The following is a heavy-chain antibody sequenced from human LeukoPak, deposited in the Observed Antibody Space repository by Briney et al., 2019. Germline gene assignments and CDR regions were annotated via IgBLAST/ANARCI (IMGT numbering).Heavy chain of an antibody. Sequence: GESLKISCKGSGYSFTSYWIGWVRQMPGKGLEWMGIIYPDDSDTRCSPSFQGQVTISADKSISTAYLQWSSLKASDTAMYYCARQANGIYYDSSGDADYWGQGTLVTVSS. CDR1: GYSFTSYW. V-gene: IGHV5-51*01. CDR2: IYPDDSDT. CDR3: ARQANGIYYDSSGDADY. J-gene: IGHJ4*02. D-gene: IGHD3-22*01.